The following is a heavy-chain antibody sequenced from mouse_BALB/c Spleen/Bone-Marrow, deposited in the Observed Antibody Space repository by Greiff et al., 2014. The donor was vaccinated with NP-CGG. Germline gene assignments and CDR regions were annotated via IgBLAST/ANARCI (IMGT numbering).Heavy chain of an antibody. CDR3: NEEYGNYGY. CDR1: GFNIKDYY. V-gene: IGHV14-4*02. CDR2: IDPENGDT. J-gene: IGHJ2*01. Sequence: EVQLQQSGAVLVRSGASVKLSCTASGFNIKDYYMHWVKQRPEQGLEWIGWIDPENGDTEYAPKFQGKATMTADTSSNTAYLQLSSLTSEDTAVYYCNEEYGNYGYWGQGTTLTVS. D-gene: IGHD2-10*02.